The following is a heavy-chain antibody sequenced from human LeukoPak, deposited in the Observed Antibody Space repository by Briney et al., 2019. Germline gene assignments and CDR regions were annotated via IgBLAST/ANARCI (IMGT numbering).Heavy chain of an antibody. V-gene: IGHV3-21*01. CDR3: ARGSRGNIAAAGHFDY. J-gene: IGHJ4*02. CDR1: GFIFSIYS. Sequence: GGSLRLSCAASGFIFSIYSMNWVRQAPGKGLEWVSSISSSSIYIYYADSVKGRFTISRDSAKNSLYLQMNSLRAEDTAVYYCARGSRGNIAAAGHFDYWGQGTLVTVSS. CDR2: ISSSSIYI. D-gene: IGHD6-13*01.